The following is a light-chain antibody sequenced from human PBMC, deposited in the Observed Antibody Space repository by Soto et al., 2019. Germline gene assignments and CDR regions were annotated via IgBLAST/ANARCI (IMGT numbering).Light chain of an antibody. CDR3: QQYGSAPRVT. V-gene: IGKV3-20*01. J-gene: IGKJ3*01. CDR1: QSVSSSY. CDR2: GAS. Sequence: EIVLTQSPGTLSLSPGERATLSCRASQSVSSSYLAWYQQKPVHAPRLLIYGASSRATGIPDRFSGSGSGTDVTLTISRLEPEDGAVYYCQQYGSAPRVTFGPGTKVDIK.